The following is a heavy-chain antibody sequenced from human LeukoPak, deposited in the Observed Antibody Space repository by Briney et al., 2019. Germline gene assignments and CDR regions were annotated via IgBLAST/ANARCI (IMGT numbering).Heavy chain of an antibody. CDR2: IKQGGSEK. Sequence: PGGSLRLSCAASGFTFSSYWMSWVRQAPGKGLEWVANIKQGGSEKYYVDSVKGRFTISRDNAKNSLYLQMNSLRAEDTAVYYCARDGELLWFGETFDYWGQGTLGTVSS. D-gene: IGHD3-10*01. V-gene: IGHV3-7*01. J-gene: IGHJ4*02. CDR1: GFTFSSYW. CDR3: ARDGELLWFGETFDY.